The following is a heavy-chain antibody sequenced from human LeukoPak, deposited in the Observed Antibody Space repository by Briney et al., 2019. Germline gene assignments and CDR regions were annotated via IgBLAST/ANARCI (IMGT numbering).Heavy chain of an antibody. CDR2: IYYSGST. D-gene: IGHD3-16*01. J-gene: IGHJ6*03. Sequence: SETLSLTCTVSAGSISSHYWSWIRQPPGKGLEWIGYIYYSGSTNYNPSLKSRVTISVDTSKNQFSLKLSSVTGADTAVYYCARVGGSSTFSGSPDYYYYYYMDVWGKGTTVTVSS. V-gene: IGHV4-59*11. CDR3: ARVGGSSTFSGSPDYYYYYYMDV. CDR1: AGSISSHY.